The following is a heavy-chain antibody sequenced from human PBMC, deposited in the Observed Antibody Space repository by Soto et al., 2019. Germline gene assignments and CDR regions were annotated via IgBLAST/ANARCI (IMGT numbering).Heavy chain of an antibody. CDR3: AKDRRDHFSDERGITIFGVVTYYFDY. CDR2: ISGSGGST. CDR1: GFTFSSYA. J-gene: IGHJ4*02. D-gene: IGHD3-3*01. Sequence: GGSLRLSCAASGFTFSSYAMSWVRQAPGKGLEWVSAISGSGGSTYYADSVKGRFTISRDNSKNTLYLQMNSLRAEDTAVYYCAKDRRDHFSDERGITIFGVVTYYFDYWGQGTLVTVSS. V-gene: IGHV3-23*01.